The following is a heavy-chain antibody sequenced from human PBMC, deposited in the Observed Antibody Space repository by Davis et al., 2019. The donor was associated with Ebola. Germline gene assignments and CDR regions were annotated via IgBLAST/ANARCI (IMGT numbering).Heavy chain of an antibody. CDR2: ISGSGGST. J-gene: IGHJ6*03. V-gene: IGHV3-23*01. Sequence: GESLKISCAASGFTFDDYGMSWVRQAPGKGLEWVSAISGSGGSTYYADSVKGRFTISRDNSKNTLYLQMNSLRAEDTAVYYCAKAGRGLRFYYMDVWGKGTTVTVSS. CDR3: AKAGRGLRFYYMDV. D-gene: IGHD3-3*01. CDR1: GFTFDDYG.